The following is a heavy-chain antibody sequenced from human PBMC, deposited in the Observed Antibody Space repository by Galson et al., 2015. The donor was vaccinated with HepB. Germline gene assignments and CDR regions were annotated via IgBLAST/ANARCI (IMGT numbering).Heavy chain of an antibody. V-gene: IGHV1-69*13. CDR2: IIPIFGTA. D-gene: IGHD2-2*01. CDR1: GGTFSSYA. J-gene: IGHJ6*02. CDR3: ARDSRSGIQLHDSEYYGMDV. Sequence: SVKVSCKASGGTFSSYAISWVRQAPGQGLEWMGGIIPIFGTANYAQKFQGRVTITADESTSTAYMELSSLRSEDTAVYYCARDSRSGIQLHDSEYYGMDVWGQGTTVTVSS.